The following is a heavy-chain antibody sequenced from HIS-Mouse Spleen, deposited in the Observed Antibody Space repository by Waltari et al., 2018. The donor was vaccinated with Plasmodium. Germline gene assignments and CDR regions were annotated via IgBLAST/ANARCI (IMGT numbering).Heavy chain of an antibody. CDR2: ISYDGSNK. CDR1: GFTFSSYG. CDR3: AKILSYSSSPEDY. Sequence: QVQLVESGGGVVQPGRSLRLSCAASGFTFSSYGMHWVRQAPGKGVEWVAVISYDGSNKYDADSVKGRFTISRDNSKNTLYLQMNSLRAEDTAVYYCAKILSYSSSPEDYWGQGTLVTVSS. V-gene: IGHV3-30*18. J-gene: IGHJ4*02. D-gene: IGHD6-6*01.